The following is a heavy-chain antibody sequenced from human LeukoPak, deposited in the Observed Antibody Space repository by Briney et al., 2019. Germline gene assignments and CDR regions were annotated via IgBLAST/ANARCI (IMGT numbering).Heavy chain of an antibody. Sequence: PSETLSLTCAVYGGSFSGYYWSWIGQPPGKGLEWIGEINHSGSTNYNPSLKSRVTISVDTSKNQFSLKLSSVTAADTAVYYCARGRITIPSAVFDYWGQGTLVTVSS. CDR1: GGSFSGYY. CDR3: ARGRITIPSAVFDY. CDR2: INHSGST. V-gene: IGHV4-34*01. D-gene: IGHD3-3*01. J-gene: IGHJ4*02.